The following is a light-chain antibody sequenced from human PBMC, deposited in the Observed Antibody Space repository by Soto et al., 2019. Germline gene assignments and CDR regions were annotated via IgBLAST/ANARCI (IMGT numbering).Light chain of an antibody. Sequence: QSVLTQPPSASGTPGQRVTISCSGNSSNIGSNSVYWYQQFPGTAPKLLIYRDSQRPSGVPDRFSGSKSGTSASLAISGLRSENEADYHCAAWDGSLRALLFGGGTKLTVL. CDR2: RDS. CDR3: AAWDGSLRALL. J-gene: IGLJ2*01. V-gene: IGLV1-47*01. CDR1: SSNIGSNS.